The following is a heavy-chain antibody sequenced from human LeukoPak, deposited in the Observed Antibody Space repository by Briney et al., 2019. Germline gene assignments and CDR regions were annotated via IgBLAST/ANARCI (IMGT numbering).Heavy chain of an antibody. Sequence: PSETLSLTCIVSGGSISSYYWSWIRQPPGKGLEWIGYIYYGGSTNYNPSLKNRVTISVDTSKNQFSLELTSVTAAVTAVYYCSRGAFLTPDYWGQGALVTVSS. V-gene: IGHV4-59*01. CDR3: SRGAFLTPDY. D-gene: IGHD2/OR15-2a*01. CDR1: GGSISSYY. J-gene: IGHJ4*02. CDR2: IYYGGST.